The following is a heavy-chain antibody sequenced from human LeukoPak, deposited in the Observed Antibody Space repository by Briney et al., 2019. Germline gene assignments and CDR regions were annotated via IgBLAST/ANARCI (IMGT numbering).Heavy chain of an antibody. V-gene: IGHV3-30*04. CDR3: ARTNATNWFDP. J-gene: IGHJ5*02. CDR1: GFTFSSYA. CDR2: ISYDGSNK. Sequence: GGSLRLSCAASGFTFSSYAMHWVRQAPGKGLEWVAVISYDGSNKYYADSVKGRFTISRDNSKNTLYLQMNSLRAEDTAVYYCARTNATNWFDPWGQGTLVTVSS.